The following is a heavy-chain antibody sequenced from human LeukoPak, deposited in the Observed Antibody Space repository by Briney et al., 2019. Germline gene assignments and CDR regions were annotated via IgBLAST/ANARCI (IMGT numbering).Heavy chain of an antibody. J-gene: IGHJ4*02. CDR1: GGSFSGYY. CDR3: ARGGSYDFWSGYGAVDY. CDR2: INHSGST. Sequence: SETLSLTCAVYGGSFSGYYWSWIRQPPGKGLEWIGEINHSGSTNYNPSLKSRVTISADTSKNQFSLKLSSVTAADTAVYYCARGGSYDFWSGYGAVDYWGQGTLVTVSS. V-gene: IGHV4-34*01. D-gene: IGHD3-3*01.